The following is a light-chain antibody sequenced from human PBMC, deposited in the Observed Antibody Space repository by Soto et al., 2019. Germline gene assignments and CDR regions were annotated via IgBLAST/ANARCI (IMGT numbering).Light chain of an antibody. J-gene: IGKJ1*01. Sequence: DIQMTQSPSSLSASVGDRVTITCRASQSISSYLNWYQQKPGKAPKLLIYAASSLQSGVPSRFSGSGSGTDFTLTISSLQPEDFATYYCQQSDSTPTFGKGTKVEMK. CDR1: QSISSY. V-gene: IGKV1-39*01. CDR2: AAS. CDR3: QQSDSTPT.